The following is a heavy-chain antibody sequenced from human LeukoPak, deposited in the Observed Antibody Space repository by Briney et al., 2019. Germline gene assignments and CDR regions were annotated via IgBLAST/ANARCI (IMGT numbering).Heavy chain of an antibody. CDR3: ARQSSYNAFDI. CDR1: GYSFTSYW. J-gene: IGHJ3*02. D-gene: IGHD6-13*01. Sequence: GASLKIPCKGSGYSFTSYWIGWVRQMPGKGLEWMGIIYPGDADTRYSPSFQGQVTISADKFISTAYLQWSSLKASDTAMYYCARQSSYNAFDIWGQGTMVTVSS. V-gene: IGHV5-51*01. CDR2: IYPGDADT.